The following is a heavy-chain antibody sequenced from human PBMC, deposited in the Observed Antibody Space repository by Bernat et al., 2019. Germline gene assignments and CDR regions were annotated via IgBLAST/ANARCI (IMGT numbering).Heavy chain of an antibody. D-gene: IGHD3-10*01. V-gene: IGHV3-30-3*01. CDR1: GFTFSNYA. CDR2: ISYDGSNK. Sequence: QVQLVESGGGVVQPGRSLRLSCAASGFTFSNYAMHWVRQAPGKGLEWVAVISYDGSNKYYADSVKGRFTISRDNSKNTLYLQMNSLRAEDTAVYYCARDSEFLGMVRGVGGMDVWGQGTTVTVSS. J-gene: IGHJ6*02. CDR3: ARDSEFLGMVRGVGGMDV.